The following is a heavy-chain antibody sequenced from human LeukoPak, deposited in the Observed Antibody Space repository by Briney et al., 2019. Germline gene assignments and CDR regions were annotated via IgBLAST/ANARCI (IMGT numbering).Heavy chain of an antibody. V-gene: IGHV3-53*01. CDR3: ARAPMAYYYDSSGYSGVNSAFDY. CDR2: IYSGGST. CDR1: GFTFTTYW. J-gene: IGHJ4*02. D-gene: IGHD3-22*01. Sequence: AGGSLRLSCAASGFTFTTYWMSWVRQAPGKGLEWVSVIYSGGSTYYADSVKGRFTISRDNSKNTLYLQMNSLRAEDTAVYYCARAPMAYYYDSSGYSGVNSAFDYWGQGTLVTVSS.